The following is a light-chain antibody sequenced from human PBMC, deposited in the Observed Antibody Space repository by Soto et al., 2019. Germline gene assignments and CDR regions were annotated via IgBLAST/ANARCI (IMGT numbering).Light chain of an antibody. CDR2: TSG. CDR3: QQTYNTPYT. J-gene: IGKJ2*01. Sequence: IHMTQSPSSLSASVGDRVTITCRASQRITTYLNWYQQKPGEAPKLLISTSGTLQRGVPSRFTGSGSGTDFTLTITGLQPADFATYVCQQTYNTPYTFGQGTKLEIK. V-gene: IGKV1-39*01. CDR1: QRITTY.